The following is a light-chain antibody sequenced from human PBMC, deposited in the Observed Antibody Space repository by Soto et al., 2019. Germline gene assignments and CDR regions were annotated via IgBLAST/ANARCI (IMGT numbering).Light chain of an antibody. CDR3: QQYGSSPPT. CDR1: QSVNSNY. CDR2: GAS. J-gene: IGKJ1*01. V-gene: IGKV3-20*01. Sequence: EIVLTHSPGTLSLSPGERATLSCRASQSVNSNYLAWYRRKPGQAPSLLIYGASTRATGIPGRFSGSGSGTDFTLTSTRLEPEDFAVYYCQQYGSSPPTFGQGTKVEIK.